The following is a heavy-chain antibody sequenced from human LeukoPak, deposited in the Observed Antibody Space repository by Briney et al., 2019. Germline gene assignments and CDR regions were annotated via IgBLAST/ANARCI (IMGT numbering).Heavy chain of an antibody. CDR1: GFNFNNYN. CDR3: ARGEVHYYGSGSDY. D-gene: IGHD3-10*01. J-gene: IGHJ4*02. Sequence: GGSLRLSCAASGFNFNNYNMNWVRQAPGKGLEWVSSISSSSSYIYYADSVKGRFTISRHNAKNSLYLQMNSLRAEDTAVYYCARGEVHYYGSGSDYWGQGTLVTVSS. CDR2: ISSSSSYI. V-gene: IGHV3-21*01.